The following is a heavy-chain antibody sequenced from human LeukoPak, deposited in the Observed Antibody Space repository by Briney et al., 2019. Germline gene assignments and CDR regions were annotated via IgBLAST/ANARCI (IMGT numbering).Heavy chain of an antibody. CDR1: GFTFSSYG. CDR2: IWYDGSNK. V-gene: IGHV3-33*01. J-gene: IGHJ4*02. Sequence: GGSLRLSCAASGFTFSSYGMHWVRQAPGKGLEWVAVIWYDGSNKYYADSVKGRFTISRDNSKNTLYLQMNSLRAEDTAVYYCARDPSEGYFDYWGRGTLVTVSS. CDR3: ARDPSEGYFDY.